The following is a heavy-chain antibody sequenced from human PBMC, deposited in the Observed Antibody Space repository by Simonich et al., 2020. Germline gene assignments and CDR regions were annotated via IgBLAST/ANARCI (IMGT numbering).Heavy chain of an antibody. D-gene: IGHD6-13*01. CDR3: ARSHIAAAGTGYFQH. Sequence: QVQLVQSGAEVKKPGASVKVSCKASGYTFTGYYMHWVRQAPGPGLEWRGWTNPNSGGTNYAQKFQGRVTMTRDTSISTAYMELSRLRSDDTAVYYCARSHIAAAGTGYFQHWGQGTLVTVSS. CDR2: TNPNSGGT. V-gene: IGHV1-2*02. CDR1: GYTFTGYY. J-gene: IGHJ1*01.